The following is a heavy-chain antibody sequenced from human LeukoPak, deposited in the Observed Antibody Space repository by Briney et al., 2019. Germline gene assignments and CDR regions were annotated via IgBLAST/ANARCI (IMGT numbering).Heavy chain of an antibody. CDR3: ARGYSSGWYRAGRGYFDY. V-gene: IGHV4-39*01. CDR1: GGSISSSSYY. J-gene: IGHJ4*02. D-gene: IGHD6-19*01. CDR2: IYYSGST. Sequence: SETLSLTCTVSGGSISSSSYYWGWIRQPPGKGLEWIGSIYYSGSTYYNPSLKSRVTISVDTSKNQFSLKLSSATAADTAVYYCARGYSSGWYRAGRGYFDYWGQGTLVTVSS.